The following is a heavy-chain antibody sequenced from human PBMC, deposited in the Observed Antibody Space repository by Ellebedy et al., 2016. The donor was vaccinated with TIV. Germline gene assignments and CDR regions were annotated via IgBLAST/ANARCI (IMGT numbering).Heavy chain of an antibody. CDR3: ARHLHSSSSPPLDF. V-gene: IGHV4-39*01. D-gene: IGHD6-6*01. Sequence: MPSETLSLTCIVSGGFISSSSYYWGWIRQPPGKGLEWIGSIYYSGSTYYTPSLKSRVTISVDTSRNQFSLKLSSVTAADTAVYYCARHLHSSSSPPLDFWGQGTLVTVSS. J-gene: IGHJ4*02. CDR1: GGFISSSSYY. CDR2: IYYSGST.